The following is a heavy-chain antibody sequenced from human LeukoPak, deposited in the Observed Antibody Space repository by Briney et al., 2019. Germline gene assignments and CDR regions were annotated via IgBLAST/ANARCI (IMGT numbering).Heavy chain of an antibody. CDR1: GGSISSYY. J-gene: IGHJ6*03. CDR2: IYYSGST. Sequence: PSETLSLTCTVSGGSISSYYWSWIRQPPGKGLEWIGYIYYSGSTNYNPSLKSRVTISVDTSKNQFSLKLSSVTAADTAVYYCARDADHYDFWSGYSHYHYYMDVWGKGTTVTVSS. D-gene: IGHD3-3*01. CDR3: ARDADHYDFWSGYSHYHYYMDV. V-gene: IGHV4-59*01.